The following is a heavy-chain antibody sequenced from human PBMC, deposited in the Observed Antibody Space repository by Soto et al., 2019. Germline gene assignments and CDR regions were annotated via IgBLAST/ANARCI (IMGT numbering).Heavy chain of an antibody. J-gene: IGHJ5*02. CDR2: IDPKNGNT. V-gene: IGHV1-18*01. CDR1: AYTFTRYG. Sequence: QVPLVQSGAEVKKPGASVKVSCKASAYTFTRYGISWVRQAPGQGLEWMGWIDPKNGNTYYAEKLQGRVTTTTDTSTSTAYMDLRSLRSDDTALYYCARDWDLVMSTNCFDPWGQGTLVTVSS. CDR3: ARDWDLVMSTNCFDP. D-gene: IGHD1-26*01.